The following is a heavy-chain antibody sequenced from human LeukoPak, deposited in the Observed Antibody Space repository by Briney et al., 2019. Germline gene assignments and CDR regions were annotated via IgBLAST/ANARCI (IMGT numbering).Heavy chain of an antibody. CDR1: GFTFSSYE. CDR3: ARANYDIYVIADY. V-gene: IGHV3-48*03. Sequence: GGSLRLSCAASGFTFSSYEMNWVRQAPGKGLEWVSYISSSGSTIYYADSVKGRFTISRDNAKNSLYLQMNSLRAEDTAVYYCARANYDIYVIADYWGQGTLVTVSS. J-gene: IGHJ4*02. CDR2: ISSSGSTI. D-gene: IGHD3-9*01.